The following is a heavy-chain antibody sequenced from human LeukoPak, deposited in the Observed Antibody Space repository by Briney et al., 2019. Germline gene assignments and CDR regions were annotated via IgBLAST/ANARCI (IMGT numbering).Heavy chain of an antibody. V-gene: IGHV3-30*02. CDR3: AKEDDYTTGVDY. CDR2: IRYDGSNK. CDR1: GFTFSSYG. J-gene: IGHJ4*02. Sequence: GGSLRLSCAASGFTFSSYGMHRVRQAPGKGLEWVAFIRYDGSNKYYADSVKGRFTISRDNSKNTLYLQMNSLRAEDTAVYYCAKEDDYTTGVDYWGQGSLVTVSS. D-gene: IGHD5-24*01.